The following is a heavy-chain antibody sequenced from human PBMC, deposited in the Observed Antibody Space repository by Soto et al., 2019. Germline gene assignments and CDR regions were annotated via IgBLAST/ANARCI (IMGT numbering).Heavy chain of an antibody. CDR3: ARLSFDYYDSSDSPFDP. D-gene: IGHD3-22*01. Sequence: ASVKVSCKASGYTFTSYYMHWVRQAPGQGLEWMGIINPSGGSTSYAQKFQGRVTMTRDTSTSTVYMELSSLRSEDTAVYYCARLSFDYYDSSDSPFDPWGQGTLVTVSS. CDR1: GYTFTSYY. V-gene: IGHV1-46*01. J-gene: IGHJ5*02. CDR2: INPSGGST.